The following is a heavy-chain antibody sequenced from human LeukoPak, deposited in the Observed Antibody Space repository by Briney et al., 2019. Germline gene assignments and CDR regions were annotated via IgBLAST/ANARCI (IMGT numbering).Heavy chain of an antibody. CDR3: ARDDGRGVVTPY. Sequence: PSGTLSLTCAVSGDSISSTNWWSWVRQPPGKGLEWIGEVYHSGNTNYNPSLRSRVTISVDKSKNQFSLKLTSVTAADTAVYYCARDDGRGVVTPYWGQGTLVTVSS. CDR1: GDSISSTNW. D-gene: IGHD2-21*02. CDR2: VYHSGNT. V-gene: IGHV4-4*02. J-gene: IGHJ4*02.